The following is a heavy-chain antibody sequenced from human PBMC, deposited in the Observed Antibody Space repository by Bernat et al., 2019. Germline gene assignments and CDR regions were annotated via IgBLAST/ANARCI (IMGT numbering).Heavy chain of an antibody. Sequence: QVTLRESGPALVKPTQTLTLTCTFSGFSLSTSGMCVSWIRQPPGKALEWLARIDWDDDKYYSTSLKTRLTISKDTSKNQVVLTMTNMDPVDTATYYCARMRVKVVQAANGYYYYMDVWGKGTTVTVSS. J-gene: IGHJ6*03. V-gene: IGHV2-70*15. D-gene: IGHD2-2*01. CDR3: ARMRVKVVQAANGYYYYMDV. CDR2: IDWDDDK. CDR1: GFSLSTSGMC.